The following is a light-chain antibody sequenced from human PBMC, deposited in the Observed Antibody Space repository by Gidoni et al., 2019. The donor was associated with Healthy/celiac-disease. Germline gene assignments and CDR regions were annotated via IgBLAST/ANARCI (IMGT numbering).Light chain of an antibody. CDR2: AAS. CDR3: QQSYSTPRYT. Sequence: IQMPQSPSSLSASVGDRVTITCRESQSISSYLNWYQQKPGKAPKLLIYAASSLQSGVPSRFSGSGSGTDFTLTISSLQPEDFATYYCQQSYSTPRYTFGQGTKLEIK. CDR1: QSISSY. V-gene: IGKV1-39*01. J-gene: IGKJ2*01.